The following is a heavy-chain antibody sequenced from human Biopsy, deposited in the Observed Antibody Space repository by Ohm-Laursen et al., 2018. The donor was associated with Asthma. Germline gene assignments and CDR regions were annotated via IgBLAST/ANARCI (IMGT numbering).Heavy chain of an antibody. CDR3: ARGPELDV. J-gene: IGHJ6*02. V-gene: IGHV4-34*01. Sequence: GTLSLTWDVYPGSFSGFYWTWIRQSPGKGLEWIGETNERGVANNNPSLKSRVIISIDTYWNRVSLKLTSVTAADTAVYFCARGPELDVWGQGTTVTVSS. CDR1: PGSFSGFY. CDR2: TNERGVA.